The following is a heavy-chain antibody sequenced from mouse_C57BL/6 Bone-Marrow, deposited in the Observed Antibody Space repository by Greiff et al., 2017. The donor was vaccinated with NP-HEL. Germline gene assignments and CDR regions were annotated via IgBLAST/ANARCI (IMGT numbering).Heavy chain of an antibody. V-gene: IGHV5-4*01. CDR1: GFTFSSYA. CDR3: ARDRGIGSPWFAY. J-gene: IGHJ3*01. D-gene: IGHD4-1*01. CDR2: ISDGGSYT. Sequence: EVQVVESGGGLVKPGGSLKLSCAASGFTFSSYAMSWVRQTPEKRLEWVATISDGGSYTYYPDNVKGRFTISRDNAKNNLYLQMSHLKSEDTAMYYCARDRGIGSPWFAYWGQGTLVTVSA.